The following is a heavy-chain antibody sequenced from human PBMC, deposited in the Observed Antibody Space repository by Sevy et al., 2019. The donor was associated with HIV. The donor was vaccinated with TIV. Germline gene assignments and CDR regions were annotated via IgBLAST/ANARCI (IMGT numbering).Heavy chain of an antibody. V-gene: IGHV1-24*01. CDR3: ASTRDYYDSSGYYFDY. CDR1: GYTLTELS. J-gene: IGHJ4*02. CDR2: FDPEDGKT. D-gene: IGHD3-22*01. Sequence: ASVQVSCKVSGYTLTELSIHWVRQAPGKGLEWLVTFDPEDGKTIYAQNFQGRVTMTEDTSTDTTYIELSSLRSEDTAVYYCASTRDYYDSSGYYFDYWGQGTLVTVSS.